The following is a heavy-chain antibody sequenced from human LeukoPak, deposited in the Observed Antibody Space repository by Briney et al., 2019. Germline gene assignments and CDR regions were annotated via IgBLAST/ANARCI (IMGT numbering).Heavy chain of an antibody. CDR2: ISGSGGST. CDR1: GFTFSSYA. D-gene: IGHD5-18*01. CDR3: AKDGGYCYRQYYFVY. Sequence: GASLRLSCAASGFTFSSYAMSWVRQAPGKGLEWVSAISGSGGSTYYADSVKGRFTISRDNSKNTLYLQMNSLRAEDTAVYYCAKDGGYCYRQYYFVYWRQGTRVTVPS. J-gene: IGHJ4*02. V-gene: IGHV3-23*01.